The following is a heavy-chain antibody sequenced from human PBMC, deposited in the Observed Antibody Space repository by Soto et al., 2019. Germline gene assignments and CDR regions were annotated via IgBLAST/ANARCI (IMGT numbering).Heavy chain of an antibody. CDR3: AHSHTYQIHLGLGPPFDY. D-gene: IGHD5-18*01. J-gene: IGHJ4*02. Sequence: QITLKESGPTVVKPTQTLTLTCTFSGFSLSTSGVGVDWIRQPPGKALEWLALIYWDDDKRYSPSLTSRLTLTKYTSKIQVVLTMTNMDPVDTATYYCAHSHTYQIHLGLGPPFDYWGQGTLVTVSS. CDR2: IYWDDDK. V-gene: IGHV2-5*02. CDR1: GFSLSTSGVG.